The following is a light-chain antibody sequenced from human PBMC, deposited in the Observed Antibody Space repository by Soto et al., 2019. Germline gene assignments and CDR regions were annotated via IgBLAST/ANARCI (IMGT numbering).Light chain of an antibody. Sequence: DLQLTQSPSSLSASLGDRVTITCRASQDIKKFLAWYQQSPGKVPDLLISAAATLRSRVPSRSGGNESGTDFSFTISSLQPEDVATYYCQKYDRAPAMFGQGTKVDIK. CDR3: QKYDRAPAM. V-gene: IGKV1-27*01. J-gene: IGKJ1*01. CDR1: QDIKKF. CDR2: AAA.